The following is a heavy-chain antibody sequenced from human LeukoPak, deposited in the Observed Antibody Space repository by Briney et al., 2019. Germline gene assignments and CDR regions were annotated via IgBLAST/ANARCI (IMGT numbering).Heavy chain of an antibody. CDR1: GFTVGSNY. J-gene: IGHJ4*02. V-gene: IGHV3-53*01. CDR3: ARDSSGWLDY. Sequence: PGGSLRLSCAASGFTVGSNYMSWVRQAPGKGLEWVSVIYSGGNTYYADSVKGRFTISRDNSKNTLYLQMNSLRAEDTAVYYCARDSSGWLDYWGQGTLVTVSS. CDR2: IYSGGNT. D-gene: IGHD6-19*01.